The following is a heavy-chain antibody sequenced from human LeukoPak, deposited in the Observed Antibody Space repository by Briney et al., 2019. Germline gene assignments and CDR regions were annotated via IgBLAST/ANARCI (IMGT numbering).Heavy chain of an antibody. J-gene: IGHJ3*02. D-gene: IGHD6-19*01. CDR3: ARDSSGWSYGAFDI. V-gene: IGHV4-59*01. CDR1: GDSISGYY. CDR2: IYYSEST. Sequence: SETLSLTCTVSGDSISGYYWSWIRQPPGKGLEWIGYIYYSESTNYNPSLKSRVTISVDTSKNQFSLKVNSVTATDTAVYYCARDSSGWSYGAFDIWGQGTMVTVSS.